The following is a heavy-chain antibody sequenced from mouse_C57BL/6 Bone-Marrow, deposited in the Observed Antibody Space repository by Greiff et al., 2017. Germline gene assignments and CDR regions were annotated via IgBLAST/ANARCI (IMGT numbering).Heavy chain of an antibody. Sequence: QVQLQQPGAELVKPGASVKLSCKASGYTFTSYWMHWVKQRPGQGLEWIGMIHPNSGSTNYNEKFKSKATLTVDKSSSTAYMQLSSLTSEDSAVYYCASYGDDGGFAYWGQGTLVTVSA. J-gene: IGHJ3*01. V-gene: IGHV1-64*01. CDR2: IHPNSGST. CDR3: ASYGDDGGFAY. CDR1: GYTFTSYW. D-gene: IGHD2-2*01.